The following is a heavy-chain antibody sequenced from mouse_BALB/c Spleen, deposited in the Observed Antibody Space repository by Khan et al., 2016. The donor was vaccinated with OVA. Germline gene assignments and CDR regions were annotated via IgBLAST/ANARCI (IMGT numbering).Heavy chain of an antibody. J-gene: IGHJ3*01. CDR2: IDPFNGGT. Sequence: VQLQQSGPELMKPGASVNTSCKASGYSFTTYYIHWVKQSHGKSLEWIGYIDPFNGGTDYNQKFKGKATLTVDKSSNTAYMHLSSLTSEDSAVYYCARGTFDYWGQGTLVTVSA. CDR3: ARGTFDY. D-gene: IGHD3-3*01. CDR1: GYSFTTYY. V-gene: IGHV1S135*01.